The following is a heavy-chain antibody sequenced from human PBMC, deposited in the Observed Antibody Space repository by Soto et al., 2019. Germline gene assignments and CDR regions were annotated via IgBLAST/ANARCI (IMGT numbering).Heavy chain of an antibody. Sequence: PSETLSLTCTVSGGSISSYYWSWIRQPPGKGLEWIGFIFYSGSTNYNPSLKSRVTISVDTSKNQFSLKLSSVTAADTAVYYCASLYGDYEAYFDYWGQGTLVTVSS. V-gene: IGHV4-59*01. D-gene: IGHD4-17*01. J-gene: IGHJ4*02. CDR1: GGSISSYY. CDR2: IFYSGST. CDR3: ASLYGDYEAYFDY.